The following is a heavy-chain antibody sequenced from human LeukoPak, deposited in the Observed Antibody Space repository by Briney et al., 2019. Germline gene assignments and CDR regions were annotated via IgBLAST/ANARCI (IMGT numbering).Heavy chain of an antibody. CDR2: IKTKNDGGTT. CDR3: TTIKATWGY. CDR1: GFTFSDAW. V-gene: IGHV3-15*01. J-gene: IGHJ4*01. Sequence: PGGSLRLSCAASGFTFSDAWMSWVRQAPGKGLEWVGRIKTKNDGGTTDYAAPVEGRFTISRDDSKNTLYLQVNSLKTEDTAVYYCTTIKATWGYWGQGTLVTVSS. D-gene: IGHD7-27*01.